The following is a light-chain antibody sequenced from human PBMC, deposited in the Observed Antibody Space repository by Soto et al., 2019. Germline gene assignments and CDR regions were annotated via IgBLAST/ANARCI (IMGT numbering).Light chain of an antibody. Sequence: DIVMTQSPDSLAVSLGEWTTINCKSSQSVLYSSDNKNYLAWYQQKPGQPPKLLIYWASTRESGVPDRFSGSGSGTDFTLTISYLQAEDVAVYYCQQYYSVPFTFGPGTKVAIK. V-gene: IGKV4-1*01. CDR3: QQYYSVPFT. CDR1: QSVLYSSDNKNY. CDR2: WAS. J-gene: IGKJ3*01.